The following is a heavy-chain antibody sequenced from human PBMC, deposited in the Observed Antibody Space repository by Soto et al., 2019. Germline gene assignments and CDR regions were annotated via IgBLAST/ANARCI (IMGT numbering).Heavy chain of an antibody. CDR2: ISSSGGST. CDR3: ELSTTSGSPF. D-gene: IGHD1-1*01. J-gene: IGHJ4*02. CDR1: GIALSRKA. Sequence: SLPNGDSGIALSRKAMSWVRQAPGKGLEWVSSISSSGGSTYYADSVKGRFTISRDNSKNTLYLQMNNLRAEDSALYCCELSTTSGSPFWGQGTLVTVSS. V-gene: IGHV3-23*01.